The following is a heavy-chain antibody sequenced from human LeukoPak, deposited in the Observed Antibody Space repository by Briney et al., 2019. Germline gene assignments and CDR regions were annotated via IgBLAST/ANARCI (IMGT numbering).Heavy chain of an antibody. D-gene: IGHD3-3*01. Sequence: GGSLRLSCAASGFTFSSYGMHWVRQAPGKGLEWVAFIRYDGSNKYYADSVKGRFTISRDNSKNTLYLQMNSLRAEDTAVYYCAKPFGDEYREDWFDPWGQGTLVTVSS. J-gene: IGHJ5*02. CDR1: GFTFSSYG. V-gene: IGHV3-30*02. CDR2: IRYDGSNK. CDR3: AKPFGDEYREDWFDP.